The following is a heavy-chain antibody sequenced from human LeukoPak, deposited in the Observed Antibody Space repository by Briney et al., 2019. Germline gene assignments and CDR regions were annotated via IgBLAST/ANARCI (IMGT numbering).Heavy chain of an antibody. Sequence: SQTLSLTCTVSGGSISSGGYYWSWIRQHPGKGLEWIGYIYYSGRTYYNPSLKSRVTISVDTSKNQFSLKLSSVTAADTAVYYCARSGPAAIRSLYYYYGMDVWGKGTTVTVSS. CDR1: GGSISSGGYY. V-gene: IGHV4-31*03. CDR3: ARSGPAAIRSLYYYYGMDV. D-gene: IGHD2-2*01. J-gene: IGHJ6*04. CDR2: IYYSGRT.